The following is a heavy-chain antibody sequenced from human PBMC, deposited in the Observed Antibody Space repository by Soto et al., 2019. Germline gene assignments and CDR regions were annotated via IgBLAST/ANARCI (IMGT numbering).Heavy chain of an antibody. V-gene: IGHV1-69*08. CDR3: ERDTPPYCGGDCYSDY. CDR1: GGTFSSYT. Sequence: QVQLVQSGAEVKKPGSSVKVSCKASGGTFSSYTISWVRQAPGQGLEWMGRIIPILGIANYAQKLQGRVTITAYKYTSTAYMELSSLRSEDTAVYFCERDTPPYCGGDCYSDYGGQGTLVTVSS. J-gene: IGHJ4*02. D-gene: IGHD2-21*02. CDR2: IIPILGIA.